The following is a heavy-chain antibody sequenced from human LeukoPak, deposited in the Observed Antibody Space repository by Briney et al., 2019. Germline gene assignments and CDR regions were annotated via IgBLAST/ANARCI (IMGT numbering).Heavy chain of an antibody. V-gene: IGHV3-30-3*01. CDR1: GFTFSSYA. Sequence: PGGSLRLSCAASGFTFSSYAMHWVRQAPGKGLEWVAVISYDGSNKYYADSVKGRFTISRDNSKNTLYLQMNSLRAEDTAVYYLAREPEDGEGVPYGMDGWGQGTTVTVSS. CDR3: AREPEDGEGVPYGMDG. J-gene: IGHJ6*02. CDR2: ISYDGSNK.